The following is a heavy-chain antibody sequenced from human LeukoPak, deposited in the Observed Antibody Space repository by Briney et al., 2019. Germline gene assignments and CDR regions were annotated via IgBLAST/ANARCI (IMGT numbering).Heavy chain of an antibody. CDR2: IYYSGST. V-gene: IGHV4-59*01. D-gene: IGHD6-6*01. CDR1: GGSISSYY. Sequence: SETLSPTCTVSGGSISSYYWSWIRQPPGKGLEWIGYIYYSGSTNDNPSLKSRVTISVDTSKNQFSLKLSSVTAADTAVYYCARGSGPLVYYYYGMDVWGQGTTVTVSS. J-gene: IGHJ6*02. CDR3: ARGSGPLVYYYYGMDV.